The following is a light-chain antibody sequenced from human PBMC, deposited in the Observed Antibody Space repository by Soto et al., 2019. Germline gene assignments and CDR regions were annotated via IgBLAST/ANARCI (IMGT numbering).Light chain of an antibody. CDR1: SSNIESNY. CDR3: AAWDDSLDGWV. V-gene: IGLV1-47*01. CDR2: RNS. J-gene: IGLJ3*02. Sequence: QSVLTQPPSASGTPGQRVTISCSGSSSNIESNYVYWYQQLPGTAPKLLICRNSQRPSGVPDRFSGSKSGTSASLAISGLRSEDEADHYCAAWDDSLDGWVFGGGTKVTVL.